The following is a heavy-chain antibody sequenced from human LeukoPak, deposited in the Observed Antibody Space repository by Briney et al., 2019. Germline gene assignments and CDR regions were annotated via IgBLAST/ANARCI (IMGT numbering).Heavy chain of an antibody. CDR3: ARHSGPHDY. V-gene: IGHV3-33*08. CDR2: IATDGSFA. CDR1: GFTFSSYG. Sequence: PGGSLRLSCAASGFTFSSYGMHWVRQAPGKGLEWLAGIATDGSFAYYADSVKGRFTISRDNAKNSLYLQMNSLRAEDTAVYYCARHSGPHDYWGQGTLVTVSS. D-gene: IGHD3-10*01. J-gene: IGHJ4*02.